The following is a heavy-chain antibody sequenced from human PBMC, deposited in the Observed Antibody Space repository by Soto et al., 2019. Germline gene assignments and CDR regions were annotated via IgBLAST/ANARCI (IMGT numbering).Heavy chain of an antibody. J-gene: IGHJ6*02. D-gene: IGHD6-19*01. Sequence: GGSLRLSCAASGFTFSNAWMNWVRQAPGKGLEWVGRIKSKTDGGTTDYAAPVKGRFTISRDDSKNTLYLQMNSLKTEDTAVYYCTSRGIAVAGTDQNPYYYYYYGMDVWGQGTTVTVSS. CDR1: GFTFSNAW. CDR2: IKSKTDGGTT. CDR3: TSRGIAVAGTDQNPYYYYYYGMDV. V-gene: IGHV3-15*07.